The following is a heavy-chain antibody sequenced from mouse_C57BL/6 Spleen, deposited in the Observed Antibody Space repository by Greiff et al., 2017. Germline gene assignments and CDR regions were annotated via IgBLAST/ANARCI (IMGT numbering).Heavy chain of an antibody. J-gene: IGHJ3*01. Sequence: QVQLKQPGAELVKPGASVKMSCKASGYTFTSYWITWVKQRPGQGLEWIGDIYPGSGSTNYNEKFKSKATLTVDTSSSTAYMQLSSLTSEDSAVYYCARTHYYGSPAWFAYWGQGTLVTVSA. D-gene: IGHD1-1*01. CDR1: GYTFTSYW. CDR3: ARTHYYGSPAWFAY. V-gene: IGHV1-55*01. CDR2: IYPGSGST.